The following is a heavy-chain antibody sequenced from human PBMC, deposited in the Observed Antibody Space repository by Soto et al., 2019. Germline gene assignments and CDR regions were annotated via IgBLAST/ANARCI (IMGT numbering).Heavy chain of an antibody. V-gene: IGHV1-2*02. D-gene: IGHD2-15*01. J-gene: IGHJ4*02. Sequence: ASVKVSCKASGYTFTGYSMHWVRQAPRQGLEWMGWINPNSGGTNYAQKFQGRVTMTRDTSISTAYMELSRLRSDDTAVYYCARVNVVVVAATREYYFDYWGQGTLVTVSS. CDR1: GYTFTGYS. CDR2: INPNSGGT. CDR3: ARVNVVVVAATREYYFDY.